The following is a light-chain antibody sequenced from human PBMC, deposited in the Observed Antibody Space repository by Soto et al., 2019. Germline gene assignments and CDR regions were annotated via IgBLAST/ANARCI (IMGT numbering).Light chain of an antibody. CDR3: SSYTSSSTWVV. CDR2: DAS. V-gene: IGLV2-14*01. Sequence: QSALTQPASVSGSPGQSITISCTGTSSDVGGYNYVSWYQQHPGKAPKLMIYDASNRPSGVSNRFSGSKSGNTASLTISGLQAEDEADYYCSSYTSSSTWVVFGGGTKLTVL. J-gene: IGLJ2*01. CDR1: SSDVGGYNY.